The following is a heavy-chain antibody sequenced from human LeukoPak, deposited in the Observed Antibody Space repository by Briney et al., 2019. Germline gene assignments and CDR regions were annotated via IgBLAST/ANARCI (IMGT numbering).Heavy chain of an antibody. V-gene: IGHV3-7*01. CDR2: IKQDGSEK. D-gene: IGHD7-27*01. Sequence: GGSLRLSCAASGFTFSSYWMSWVRQAPGKGLEWVANIKQDGSEKYYVDSVKGRFTISRDNAKNSLYLQMNSLRAEDTAVYYCARALGRLPPYYYYGMDVWGQGTTVTVSS. J-gene: IGHJ6*02. CDR3: ARALGRLPPYYYYGMDV. CDR1: GFTFSSYW.